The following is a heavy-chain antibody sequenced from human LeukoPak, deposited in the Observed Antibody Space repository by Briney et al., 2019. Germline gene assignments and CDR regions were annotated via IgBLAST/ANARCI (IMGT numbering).Heavy chain of an antibody. J-gene: IGHJ6*03. CDR3: AREPPRDYYMDV. CDR2: ISSSGSTI. V-gene: IGHV3-11*04. CDR1: GFTFSDYY. D-gene: IGHD3-10*01. Sequence: GGSQRLSCAASGFTFSDYYMSWIRQAPGKGLEWVSYISSSGSTIYYADSVKGRFTISRDNAKNSLYLQMNSLRAEDTAVYYCAREPPRDYYMDVWGKGTTVTVSS.